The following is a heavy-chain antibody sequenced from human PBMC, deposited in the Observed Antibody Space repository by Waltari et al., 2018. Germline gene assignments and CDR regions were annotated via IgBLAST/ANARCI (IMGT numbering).Heavy chain of an antibody. Sequence: QVQLVQSGAEVKRPGSSVKVSCRASGGIFTNYAISWGRQAPGQGLEWMGGIIPICLTTHSEQKFQSRLTITSDESTSTAYMELSSLRPEDTAVYFCARDLGAMKVTSALEIWGQGTRVTVSS. CDR1: GGIFTNYA. V-gene: IGHV1-69*05. D-gene: IGHD3-10*01. CDR3: ARDLGAMKVTSALEI. CDR2: IIPICLTT. J-gene: IGHJ3*02.